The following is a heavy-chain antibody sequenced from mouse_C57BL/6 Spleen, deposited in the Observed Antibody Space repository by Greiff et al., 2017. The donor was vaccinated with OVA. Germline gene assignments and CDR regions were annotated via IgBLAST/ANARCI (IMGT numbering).Heavy chain of an antibody. V-gene: IGHV1-81*01. J-gene: IGHJ2*01. Sequence: VQLQQSGAELARPGASVKLSCKASGYTFTSYGISWVKQRTGQGLEWIGEIYPRSGNTYYTEKFKGKATLTADKSSSTAYMELRSLTSEDSAVYFCARRGVVAKVDYWGQGTTLTVSS. D-gene: IGHD1-1*01. CDR3: ARRGVVAKVDY. CDR2: IYPRSGNT. CDR1: GYTFTSYG.